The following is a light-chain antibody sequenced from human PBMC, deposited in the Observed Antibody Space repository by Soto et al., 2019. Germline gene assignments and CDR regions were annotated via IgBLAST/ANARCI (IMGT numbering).Light chain of an antibody. Sequence: DIQMTQSPPSLSASVGDRVTITCRASQSISTFLNWYQQKPGKAPSLLIYVASSLQSGVPSRFSGGGSGTDFTLTISSLQPEDFATYYCQQSYSTPQTFGQGTKVDIK. CDR2: VAS. CDR1: QSISTF. CDR3: QQSYSTPQT. J-gene: IGKJ1*01. V-gene: IGKV1-39*01.